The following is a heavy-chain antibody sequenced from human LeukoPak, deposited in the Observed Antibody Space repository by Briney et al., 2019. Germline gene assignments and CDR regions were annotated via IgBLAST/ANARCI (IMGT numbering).Heavy chain of an antibody. Sequence: GGPLRLSCAASGFTFSSYAMHWVRQAPGKGLEWVAVISYDGSNKYYADSVKGRFTISRDNSKNTLYLQMNSLRAEDTAVYYCARDPGYGVDVDYWGQGTLVTVSS. CDR2: ISYDGSNK. D-gene: IGHD4-17*01. CDR1: GFTFSSYA. J-gene: IGHJ4*02. CDR3: ARDPGYGVDVDY. V-gene: IGHV3-30-3*01.